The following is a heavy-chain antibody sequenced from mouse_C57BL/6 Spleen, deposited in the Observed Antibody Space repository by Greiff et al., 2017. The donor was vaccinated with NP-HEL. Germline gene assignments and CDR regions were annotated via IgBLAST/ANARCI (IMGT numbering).Heavy chain of an antibody. Sequence: VQLQQSGAELARPGASVKLSCKASGYTFTSYGISWVKQRTGQGLEWIGEIYPRSGNTYYNEKFKGKATLTADKSSSTAYMELRSLTSEDSAVYFCARDYYGSSRVAWFAYWGQGTLVTVSA. CDR1: GYTFTSYG. J-gene: IGHJ3*01. CDR3: ARDYYGSSRVAWFAY. D-gene: IGHD1-1*01. V-gene: IGHV1-81*01. CDR2: IYPRSGNT.